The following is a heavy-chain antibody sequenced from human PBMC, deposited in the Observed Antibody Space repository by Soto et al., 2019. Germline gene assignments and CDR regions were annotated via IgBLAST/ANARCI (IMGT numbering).Heavy chain of an antibody. CDR1: GYTLTELS. CDR2: FDPEDGET. J-gene: IGHJ6*02. CDR3: ATVGYCSGGSCYSLYYYYGMDV. D-gene: IGHD2-15*01. V-gene: IGHV1-24*01. Sequence: ASVKVSCKVSGYTLTELSMHWVRQAPGKGLEWMGGFDPEDGETIYAQKFQGRVTMTEDTSTDTAYMELSSLRSEDTAVYYCATVGYCSGGSCYSLYYYYGMDVWGQGTTVTVSS.